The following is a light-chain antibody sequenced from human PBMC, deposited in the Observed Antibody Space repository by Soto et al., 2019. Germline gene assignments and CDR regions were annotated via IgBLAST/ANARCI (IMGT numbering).Light chain of an antibody. V-gene: IGKV1-5*01. CDR3: QHYNGYPYT. Sequence: DIQMTQSPSPLSASIGGRVTITCRASQSIDNWLAWYQQKPGKAPHLLIYDASRLETGVPSRFSGSGSGTEFTLTISSLQADDFATYFCQHYNGYPYTFGPGTKLEIK. J-gene: IGKJ2*01. CDR1: QSIDNW. CDR2: DAS.